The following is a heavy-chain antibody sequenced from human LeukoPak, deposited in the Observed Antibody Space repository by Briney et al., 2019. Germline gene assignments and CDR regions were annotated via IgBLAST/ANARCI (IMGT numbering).Heavy chain of an antibody. D-gene: IGHD6-13*01. V-gene: IGHV3-9*01. CDR3: AKAKEAAGYYFDY. CDR1: GFTFDDYA. CDR2: ISWNSGSI. J-gene: IGHJ4*02. Sequence: GGSLRLSCAASGFTFDDYAMHGVRQAPGKGLEWVSGISWNSGSIGYADSVKGRFTISRDNAKNSLYLQMNSLRAEDTALYYCAKAKEAAGYYFDYWGQGTLVTVSS.